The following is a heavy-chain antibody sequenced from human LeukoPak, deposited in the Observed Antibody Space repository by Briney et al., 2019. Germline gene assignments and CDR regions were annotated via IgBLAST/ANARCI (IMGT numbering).Heavy chain of an antibody. CDR1: GFAFSSYW. V-gene: IGHV3-74*01. Sequence: GGSLRLSCAASGFAFSSYWLHWVRQAPGKGLVWVSRVNSDGSSTNYADSVEGRFTVSRDNAKNTLFLQMNSLRVEDTALYYCVSGDYGKYWGQGTLVTVSS. J-gene: IGHJ4*02. CDR3: VSGDYGKY. CDR2: VNSDGSST. D-gene: IGHD4-17*01.